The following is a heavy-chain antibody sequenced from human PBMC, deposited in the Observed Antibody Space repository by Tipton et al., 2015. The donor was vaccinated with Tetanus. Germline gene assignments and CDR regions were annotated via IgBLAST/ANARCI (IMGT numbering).Heavy chain of an antibody. V-gene: IGHV3-11*01. Sequence: SLRLSCAASGFMFDDYYMTWIRQAPGKGLEWVSYISNSGDAIYYADSAKGRFTFSRDNARNSVYLQMNSLRADDTAVYYWARGGSRYCTGISCYLDYWGQGTLVTVSS. J-gene: IGHJ4*02. CDR3: ARGGSRYCTGISCYLDY. D-gene: IGHD2-8*02. CDR2: ISNSGDAI. CDR1: GFMFDDYY.